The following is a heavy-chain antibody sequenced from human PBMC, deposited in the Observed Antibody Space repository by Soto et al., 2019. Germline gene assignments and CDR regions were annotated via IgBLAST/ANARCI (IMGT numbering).Heavy chain of an antibody. CDR1: GYTFTDYY. J-gene: IGHJ6*02. CDR3: ARALVYDILTGYSYGMDV. V-gene: IGHV1-2*04. Sequence: GASVKVSCKASGYTFTDYYMHWVRQAPGQGLEWMGWINPNSGGTNYAQKFQGWVTMTRDTSISTAHMEVRRLTSDDTAVYYCARALVYDILTGYSYGMDVWGQGTTVTVSS. CDR2: INPNSGGT. D-gene: IGHD3-9*01.